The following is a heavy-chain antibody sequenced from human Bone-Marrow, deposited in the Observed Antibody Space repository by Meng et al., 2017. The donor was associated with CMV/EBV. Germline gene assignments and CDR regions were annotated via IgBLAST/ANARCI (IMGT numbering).Heavy chain of an antibody. J-gene: IGHJ5*02. CDR1: GGSFSGYY. CDR2: INHSGST. D-gene: IGHD6-13*01. Sequence: SETLSLTCAVYGGSFSGYYWSWIRQPPGKGLEWIGEINHSGSTNYNPSLKSRVTISVDTSKNQFSLKLSSVTAADTAVYYCARRRGAAAAQGSNWFDPWGQGTLVTGSS. V-gene: IGHV4-34*01. CDR3: ARRRGAAAAQGSNWFDP.